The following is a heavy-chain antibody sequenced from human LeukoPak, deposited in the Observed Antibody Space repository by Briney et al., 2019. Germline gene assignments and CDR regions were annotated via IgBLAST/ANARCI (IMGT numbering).Heavy chain of an antibody. J-gene: IGHJ5*02. Sequence: GGSLRLSCAASGFTFSSYSMNWVRQAPGKGLEWVSYISSSSSTIYYADSVKGRFTISRDNAKNSLYLQMNSLRAEDTAIYYCARVPPEDRTWYDPWGQGTLVTVSS. CDR2: ISSSSSTI. CDR1: GFTFSSYS. CDR3: ARVPPEDRTWYDP. V-gene: IGHV3-48*04. D-gene: IGHD1-14*01.